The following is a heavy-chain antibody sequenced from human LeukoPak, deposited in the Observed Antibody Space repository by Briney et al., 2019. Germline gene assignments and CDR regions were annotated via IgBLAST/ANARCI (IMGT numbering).Heavy chain of an antibody. Sequence: ASVKVSCKASGYTFTSYGISWVRQAPGQGLEWMGWISAYNGNTNYAQKLQGRVTMTTATSTSTAYMELRSLRSDGTAVYYCARSPHDAAMVDYWGQGTLVTVSS. D-gene: IGHD5-18*01. CDR1: GYTFTSYG. CDR2: ISAYNGNT. J-gene: IGHJ4*02. CDR3: ARSPHDAAMVDY. V-gene: IGHV1-18*01.